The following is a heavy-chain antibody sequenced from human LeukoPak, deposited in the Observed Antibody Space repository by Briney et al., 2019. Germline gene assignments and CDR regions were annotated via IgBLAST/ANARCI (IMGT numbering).Heavy chain of an antibody. CDR2: ISYDGSNE. CDR3: AKFFTGEYVRAFDV. J-gene: IGHJ3*01. D-gene: IGHD3-10*02. CDR1: GFTFSSYV. V-gene: IGHV3-30*04. Sequence: PGGSLRLSYAASGFTFSSYVMHWVRPAPGKGLEWVAIISYDGSNEYYADSVKGRFTISRDNSKNTLYLQMNSLRAADTAVYYCAKFFTGEYVRAFDVWGQGTMVTVSS.